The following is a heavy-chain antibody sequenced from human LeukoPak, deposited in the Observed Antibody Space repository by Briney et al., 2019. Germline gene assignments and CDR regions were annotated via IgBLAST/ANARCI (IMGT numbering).Heavy chain of an antibody. J-gene: IGHJ4*02. D-gene: IGHD3-22*01. CDR1: GYSFTSYW. CDR2: IYPGDSDS. V-gene: IGHV5-51*01. CDR3: ARGPRGTMIVVVPYFDY. Sequence: GESLKISCKGSGYSFTSYWIGWVRQMPGKGLEWMGIIYPGDSDSRYSPSFQGQVTISADKSISTAYLQWSSLKASDTAMYYCARGPRGTMIVVVPYFDYWGQGTLVTVSS.